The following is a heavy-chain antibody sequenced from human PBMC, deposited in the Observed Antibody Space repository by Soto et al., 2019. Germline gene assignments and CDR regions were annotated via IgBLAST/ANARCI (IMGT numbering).Heavy chain of an antibody. Sequence: PGGSLRLSCAASGFTFGASALQWVRQASGKGLEWVSSITSSSSYIYYADSVKGRFTISRDNAKNSLYLQMNSLRAEDTAVYYCARELYGSGSYKFCNSMDVWGQGTTVTVSS. CDR1: GFTFGASA. D-gene: IGHD3-10*01. CDR2: ITSSSSYI. J-gene: IGHJ6*02. V-gene: IGHV3-21*01. CDR3: ARELYGSGSYKFCNSMDV.